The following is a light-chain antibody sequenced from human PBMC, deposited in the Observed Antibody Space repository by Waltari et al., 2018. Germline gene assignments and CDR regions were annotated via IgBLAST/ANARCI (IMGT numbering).Light chain of an antibody. Sequence: DIQMTQSPSSLSASVGDRVTITCQASQDISDYLNWYQQKPGKAPKLLLYDASTLETGVPSRFSGGGSGTDFTFTISSLQPEDIATYYCQQYDNLPLTFGQGTRLEI. CDR2: DAS. CDR3: QQYDNLPLT. J-gene: IGKJ5*01. V-gene: IGKV1-33*01. CDR1: QDISDY.